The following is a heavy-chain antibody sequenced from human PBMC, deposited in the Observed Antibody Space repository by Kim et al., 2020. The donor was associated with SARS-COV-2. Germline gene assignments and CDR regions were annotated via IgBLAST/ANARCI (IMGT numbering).Heavy chain of an antibody. CDR3: AKDDSGVEDSGMDV. CDR2: ISGSGVVT. J-gene: IGHJ6*02. CDR1: GFTFLTYA. Sequence: GGSLRLSCAASGFTFLTYAMNWVRQAPGKGLEWVSAISGSGVVTYYADSVKGRFTISRDNSKNTLFLQMNSLRAEDTAVYYCAKDDSGVEDSGMDVWGQGTTVTVSS. D-gene: IGHD3-10*01. V-gene: IGHV3-23*01.